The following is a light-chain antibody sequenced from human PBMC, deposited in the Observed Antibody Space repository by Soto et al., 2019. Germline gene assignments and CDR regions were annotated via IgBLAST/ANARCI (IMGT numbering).Light chain of an antibody. CDR1: QRVVRS. CDR2: DSS. CDR3: QQYERWPYT. V-gene: IGKV3-15*01. Sequence: EVVMTQSPATLSVSPGETATLSCGASQRVVRSLAWYQQKPGEPTSLLIFDSSTRATGAPDRLIGSGSETEFTLTTHTLQPEDREVYYYQQYERWPYTFGQGTKLEI. J-gene: IGKJ2*01.